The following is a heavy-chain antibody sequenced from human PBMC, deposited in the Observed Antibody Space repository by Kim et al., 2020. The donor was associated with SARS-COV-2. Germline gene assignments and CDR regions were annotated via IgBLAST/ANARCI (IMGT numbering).Heavy chain of an antibody. CDR2: IYSGGST. J-gene: IGHJ3*02. CDR3: ARGKQWLVLGDAFDI. D-gene: IGHD6-19*01. CDR1: GFTVSSNY. V-gene: IGHV3-53*01. Sequence: GGSLRLSCAASGFTVSSNYMSWVRQAPGKGLEWVSVIYSGGSTYYADSVKGRFTISRDNSKNTLYLQMNSLRAEDTAVYYCARGKQWLVLGDAFDIWGQGTMVTVSS.